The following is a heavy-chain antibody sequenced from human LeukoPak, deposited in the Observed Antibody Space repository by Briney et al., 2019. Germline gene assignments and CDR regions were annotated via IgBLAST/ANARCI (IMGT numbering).Heavy chain of an antibody. Sequence: PGGSLRLSCAASGFTFSSYWMSWVRQAPGKGLEWVANIKQDGSEKYYVDSVKGRFTISRDNAKNSLYLQMNSLRAEDTAVYYCSKGKSTVLTPGVDYWGQGTLVTVPS. D-gene: IGHD4-23*01. CDR2: IKQDGSEK. CDR1: GFTFSSYW. CDR3: SKGKSTVLTPGVDY. J-gene: IGHJ4*02. V-gene: IGHV3-7*01.